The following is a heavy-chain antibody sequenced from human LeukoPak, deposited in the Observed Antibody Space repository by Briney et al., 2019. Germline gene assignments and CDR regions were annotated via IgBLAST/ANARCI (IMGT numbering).Heavy chain of an antibody. Sequence: PGGSLRLSCAASGFTLSNFWMNWVRQAPGKGLEWVGRIKSKTDGGTVDYAAPVKGRFTISRDDLKNTLYLEMNSLKTEDTAVYYCTKDHGSGSYYFDYWGQGTLVTVSS. V-gene: IGHV3-15*01. CDR3: TKDHGSGSYYFDY. CDR2: IKSKTDGGTV. D-gene: IGHD3-10*01. J-gene: IGHJ4*02. CDR1: GFTLSNFW.